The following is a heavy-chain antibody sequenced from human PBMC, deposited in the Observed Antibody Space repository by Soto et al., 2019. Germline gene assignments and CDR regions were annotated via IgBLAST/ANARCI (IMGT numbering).Heavy chain of an antibody. CDR3: ARVPSPFDYYYAMDV. J-gene: IGHJ6*02. Sequence: SETLSLTCTVSGDSISSGNKYWSWIRQAPGKGLDWIGYIFSSGTTYYNPSLKSRLTMSLDTSQNQFSLRLASVTDADSAVYYCARVPSPFDYYYAMDVWGQGTTVTVSS. CDR1: GDSISSGNKY. V-gene: IGHV4-30-4*01. CDR2: IFSSGTT. D-gene: IGHD3-16*01.